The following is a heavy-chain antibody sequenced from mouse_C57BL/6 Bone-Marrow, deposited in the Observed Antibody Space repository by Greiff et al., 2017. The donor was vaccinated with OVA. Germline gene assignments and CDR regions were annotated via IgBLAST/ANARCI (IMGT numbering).Heavy chain of an antibody. D-gene: IGHD2-4*01. J-gene: IGHJ4*01. CDR3: ARSGLRRGYAMDY. V-gene: IGHV1-4*01. CDR1: GYTFTSYT. CDR2: INPSSGYT. Sequence: QVQLQQSGAELARPGASVKMSCKASGYTFTSYTMNWVKQRPGQGLEWIGYINPSSGYTKYNQKFKDKATLTADKSSSTAYMQLSSLTSEDSAVYYCARSGLRRGYAMDYWGQGTSVTVSS.